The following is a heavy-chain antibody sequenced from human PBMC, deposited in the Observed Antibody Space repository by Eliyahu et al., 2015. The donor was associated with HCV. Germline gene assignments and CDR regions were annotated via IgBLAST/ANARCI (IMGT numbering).Heavy chain of an antibody. CDR1: GGSISSGGYS. J-gene: IGHJ5*02. Sequence: QVQLQESGPGLVKPSQTLSLTCTVSGGSISSGGYSWSWIRQHPGKGLEWVGYIYYTGTTYYNPSLKSRITISVDTSKNQFSLRLTSVTAADTAVYYCARDRTATGWFDPWGRGTLVTVSS. D-gene: IGHD1-14*01. V-gene: IGHV4-31*03. CDR3: ARDRTATGWFDP. CDR2: IYYTGTT.